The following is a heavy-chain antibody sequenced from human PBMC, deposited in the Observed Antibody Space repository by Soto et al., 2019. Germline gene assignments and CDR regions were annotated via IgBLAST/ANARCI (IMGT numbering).Heavy chain of an antibody. CDR2: INHSGST. D-gene: IGHD4-4*01. V-gene: IGHV4-34*01. CDR3: ARSPALHIDY. Sequence: SETLSLTCAVYGGSFSGYYWSWIRQPPGKGLEWIGEINHSGSTNYNPSLKSRVTISVDTSKNQFSLNLYSVTAADTAVYYCARSPALHIDYWGQGTLVTVSS. J-gene: IGHJ4*02. CDR1: GGSFSGYY.